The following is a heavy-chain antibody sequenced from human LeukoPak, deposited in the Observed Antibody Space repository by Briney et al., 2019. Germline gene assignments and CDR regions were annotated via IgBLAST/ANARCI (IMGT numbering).Heavy chain of an antibody. Sequence: SVKVSCKASGGTFSSYAISWVRQAPGQGLEWMGGIIPIFGTANYAQKFQGRVTITTDESTSTAYMELSSLRSDDTAVYYCARDLGDIVVVVDYSVGYNVWGQGTLVTVSS. D-gene: IGHD2-15*01. CDR3: ARDLGDIVVVVDYSVGYNV. CDR1: GGTFSSYA. J-gene: IGHJ4*02. CDR2: IIPIFGTA. V-gene: IGHV1-69*05.